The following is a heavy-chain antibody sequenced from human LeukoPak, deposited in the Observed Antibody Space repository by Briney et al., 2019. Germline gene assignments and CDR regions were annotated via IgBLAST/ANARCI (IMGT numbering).Heavy chain of an antibody. J-gene: IGHJ4*02. CDR3: ARGGYYGSGTYYSPTSPH. CDR2: ISGSGDNT. CDR1: GFTFSSYG. D-gene: IGHD3-10*01. V-gene: IGHV3-23*01. Sequence: KPGGSLILSCATSGFTFSSYGMTWVRQAPGKGLEWVSSISGSGDNTYYADSVKGRFTFSRDNSKDTLYLQMNSLRAEDTAVYYCARGGYYGSGTYYSPTSPHWGQGTLVTVSS.